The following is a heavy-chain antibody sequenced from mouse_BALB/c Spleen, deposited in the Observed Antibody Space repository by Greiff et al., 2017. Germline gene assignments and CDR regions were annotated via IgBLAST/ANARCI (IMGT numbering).Heavy chain of an antibody. CDR3: ARHYYGSSYVFAY. CDR2: ISNGGGST. J-gene: IGHJ3*01. Sequence: EVMLVESGGGLVQPGGSLKLSCAASGFTFSSYTMSWVRQTPEKWLEWVAYISNGGGSTYYPDTVKGRFTISRDNAKNTLYLQMSSLKSEDTAMYYCARHYYGSSYVFAYWGQGTLVTVSA. V-gene: IGHV5-12-2*01. CDR1: GFTFSSYT. D-gene: IGHD1-1*01.